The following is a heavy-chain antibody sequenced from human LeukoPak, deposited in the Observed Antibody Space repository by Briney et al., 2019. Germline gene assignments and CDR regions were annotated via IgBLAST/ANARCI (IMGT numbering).Heavy chain of an antibody. CDR2: INHSGST. CDR3: AREESYYDFWSGYLPYYYMDV. D-gene: IGHD3-3*01. V-gene: IGHV4-34*01. CDR1: GGSFSGYY. J-gene: IGHJ6*03. Sequence: SETLSLTCAVYGGSFSGYYWSWLRQPPGKGLEWIGEINHSGSTNYNPSLKSRVTISVDTSKNQFSLKLSSVTAADTAVYYCAREESYYDFWSGYLPYYYMDVWGKGTTVTVSS.